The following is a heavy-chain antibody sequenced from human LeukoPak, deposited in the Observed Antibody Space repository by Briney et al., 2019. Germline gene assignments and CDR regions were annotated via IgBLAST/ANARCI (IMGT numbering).Heavy chain of an antibody. Sequence: ASVKVSCKASGYTFTSYGISWVRQAPGQGLEWMGWISAYNGYTNYAQNFQGRVTMTTDASASTAYMELSSLRSEDTAVYYCAREGWGGSTWFDPWGQGTLVTVSP. CDR2: ISAYNGYT. J-gene: IGHJ5*02. CDR1: GYTFTSYG. CDR3: AREGWGGSTWFDP. D-gene: IGHD2-15*01. V-gene: IGHV1-18*01.